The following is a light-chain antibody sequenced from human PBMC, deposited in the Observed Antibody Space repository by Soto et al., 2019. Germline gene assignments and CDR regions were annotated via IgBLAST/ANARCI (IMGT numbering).Light chain of an antibody. J-gene: IGLJ2*01. CDR3: NSYGGTNNYVV. Sequence: QSVLTQPPSASGSPGQSVTISCTGTSSDVGGYNYVSWYRQHPGKAPQLIIYDDNKRPSGVPDRFSGSKSGNTASLTVSGLQAEDEADYFCNSYGGTNNYVVFGGGTKVTVL. CDR1: SSDVGGYNY. V-gene: IGLV2-8*01. CDR2: DDN.